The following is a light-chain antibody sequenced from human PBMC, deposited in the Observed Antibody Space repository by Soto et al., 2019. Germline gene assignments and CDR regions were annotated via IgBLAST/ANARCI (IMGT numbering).Light chain of an antibody. V-gene: IGKV1-9*01. CDR1: QDIRNY. CDR2: AAS. Sequence: DIQLTQSPSFLSTSVGDRVTITCRASQDIRNYLAWYQQKPGKAPKVLIYAASTLLSGVPSRFSGSGSGTEFSLTISSLQPEDFATYYCQQSYSTPALTFGGGTKVDIK. CDR3: QQSYSTPALT. J-gene: IGKJ4*01.